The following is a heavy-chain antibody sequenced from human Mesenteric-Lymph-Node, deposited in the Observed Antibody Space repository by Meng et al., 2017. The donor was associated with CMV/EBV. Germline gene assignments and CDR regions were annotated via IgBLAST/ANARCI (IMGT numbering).Heavy chain of an antibody. J-gene: IGHJ4*02. CDR2: INSDGSST. D-gene: IGHD5-24*01. CDR3: ARRDGYNYDY. Sequence: GESLKISCAASGFTFSSYWMHWVRQAPGKGLVWVSRINSDGSSTSYADSVKGRFTISRDNSKNTLYLQMNSLRAEDTAVYYCARRDGYNYDYWGQGTLVTVSS. CDR1: GFTFSSYW. V-gene: IGHV3-74*01.